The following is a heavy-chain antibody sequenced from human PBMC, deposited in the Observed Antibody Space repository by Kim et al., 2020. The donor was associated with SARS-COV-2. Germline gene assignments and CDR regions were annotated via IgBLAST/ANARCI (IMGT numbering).Heavy chain of an antibody. D-gene: IGHD5-18*01. Sequence: QKFQGRVTITRDTSASTAYMELSSLRSEDTAVYYCARGGQRGYSYGLGGYWGQGTLVTVSS. J-gene: IGHJ4*02. CDR3: ARGGQRGYSYGLGGY. V-gene: IGHV1-3*01.